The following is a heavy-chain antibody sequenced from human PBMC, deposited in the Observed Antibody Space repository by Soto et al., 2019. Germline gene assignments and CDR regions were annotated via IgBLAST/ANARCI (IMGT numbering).Heavy chain of an antibody. CDR1: GYSFTSYW. CDR2: IYPGDSDT. V-gene: IGHV5-51*01. J-gene: IGHJ4*01. Sequence: GESLKISCKGSGYSFTSYWIGWVRQMPGKGLEWMGIIYPGDSDTRYSPSFQGQVTISADKSISTAYLQWSSLKASDTAMYYCARPPSSGDYEVYFDYWGHGTLVTVSS. CDR3: ARPPSSGDYEVYFDY. D-gene: IGHD2-21*02.